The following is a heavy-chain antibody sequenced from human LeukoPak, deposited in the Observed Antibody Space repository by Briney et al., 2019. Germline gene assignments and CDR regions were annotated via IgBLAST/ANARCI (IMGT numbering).Heavy chain of an antibody. V-gene: IGHV3-23*01. Sequence: PGGSLRLSCAASGFTFSSYGMSWVRQAPGKGLEWVSAISGSGGSTYYADSVKGRFTISRDNSKNTLYLQMTSLRAEDTAVYYCAKGVRIRYFDWHPQYYFDYWGQGTLVTVSS. CDR1: GFTFSSYG. CDR2: ISGSGGST. J-gene: IGHJ4*02. CDR3: AKGVRIRYFDWHPQYYFDY. D-gene: IGHD3-9*01.